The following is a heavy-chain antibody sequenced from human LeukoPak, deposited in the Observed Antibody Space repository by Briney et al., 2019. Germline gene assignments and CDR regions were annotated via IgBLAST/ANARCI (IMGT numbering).Heavy chain of an antibody. V-gene: IGHV3-21*01. CDR2: ISISSSHT. CDR1: GSTFSNYS. J-gene: IGHJ4*01. Sequence: GGSLRLSCAASGSTFSNYSMHWVRQAPGTGLEWVSSISISSSHTFYADSVEGRFTISRDNAKNSLFLQMNSLRAEDTAVYYCASLLLGGYSATDPRPDYWGQGTLVTVSS. CDR3: ASLLLGGYSATDPRPDY. D-gene: IGHD1-26*01.